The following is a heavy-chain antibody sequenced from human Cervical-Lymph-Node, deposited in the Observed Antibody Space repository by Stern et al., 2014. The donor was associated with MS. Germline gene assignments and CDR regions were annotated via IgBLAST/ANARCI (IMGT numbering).Heavy chain of an antibody. CDR2: ISYDGRNK. CDR1: GFTFSRYA. Sequence: VQLLESGGGVVRPGRSLRLSCATSGFTFSRYAVLWVRPAPGKGLGWGAAISYDGRNKFYGDSVKGRFTISRDNSKNTLFLQMNNLRPEDSGVYHCARDRLDGDYVYYYGLDVWGQGTTVTVSS. D-gene: IGHD4-17*01. V-gene: IGHV3-30*04. CDR3: ARDRLDGDYVYYYGLDV. J-gene: IGHJ6*02.